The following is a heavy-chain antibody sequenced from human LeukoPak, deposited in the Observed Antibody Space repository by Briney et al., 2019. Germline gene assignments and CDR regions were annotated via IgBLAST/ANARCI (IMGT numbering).Heavy chain of an antibody. CDR2: IKEDGSET. J-gene: IGHJ4*01. CDR3: ARDGTAAGLYFDL. Sequence: GGSLRLSCAASGFTFSNYWMTWVRQAPGKGLEWVANIKEDGSETYYVDSVKGRFTISRDNTKNSLSLQLNGLRAEDTAVYYCARDGTAAGLYFDLWGQGTLVTVSS. CDR1: GFTFSNYW. V-gene: IGHV3-7*01. D-gene: IGHD6-13*01.